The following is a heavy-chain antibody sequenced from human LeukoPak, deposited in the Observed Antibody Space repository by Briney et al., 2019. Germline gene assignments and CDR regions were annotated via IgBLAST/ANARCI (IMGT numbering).Heavy chain of an antibody. V-gene: IGHV1-2*02. CDR2: INPNSGGT. J-gene: IGHJ4*02. Sequence: GASVKVSCKASGYTFTGYYMHWVRQAPRQGLEWMGWINPNSGGTNYAQKFQGRVTMTRDTSISTAYMELSRLRSDDTAVYYCARFTMVRGVKTFDYWGQGTLVTVSS. D-gene: IGHD3-10*01. CDR3: ARFTMVRGVKTFDY. CDR1: GYTFTGYY.